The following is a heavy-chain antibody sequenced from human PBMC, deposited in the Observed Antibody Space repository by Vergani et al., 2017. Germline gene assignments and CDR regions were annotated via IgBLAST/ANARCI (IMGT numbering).Heavy chain of an antibody. Sequence: EVQLLESGGGLAQPGGSLRLSCAASGFTFRNYAMTWVRQAPGKGLEWVSIISDNGGTTYYADSVKGRITISRDNSKNTLYLRMNSLRAEDTAVYYCSKEGRGDYFDYWGQGTLVAVSS. CDR3: SKEGRGDYFDY. V-gene: IGHV3-23*01. J-gene: IGHJ4*02. CDR1: GFTFRNYA. CDR2: ISDNGGTT.